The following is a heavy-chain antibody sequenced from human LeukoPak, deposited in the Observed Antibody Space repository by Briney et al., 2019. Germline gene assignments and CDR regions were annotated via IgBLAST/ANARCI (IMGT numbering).Heavy chain of an antibody. V-gene: IGHV3-30-3*01. CDR2: ISYDGSNK. Sequence: GGSLRLSCAASGFTFSSYAMHWVRQAPGKGLEWVAVISYDGSNKYYADSVKGRFTISRDNSKNTLYLQMNSLRAEDTAVYYCXXEXGXXDSSGXXXXFDYWGQGTLVTVSS. CDR1: GFTFSSYA. D-gene: IGHD3-22*01. CDR3: XXEXGXXDSSGXXXXFDY. J-gene: IGHJ4*02.